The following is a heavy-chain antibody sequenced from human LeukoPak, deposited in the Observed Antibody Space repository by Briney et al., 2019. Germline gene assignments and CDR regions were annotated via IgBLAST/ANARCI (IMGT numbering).Heavy chain of an antibody. V-gene: IGHV1-69*05. D-gene: IGHD1-1*01. CDR1: GGTFSSYA. Sequence: SVKVSCKASGGTFSSYAISWVRQAPGQGLEWMGGIIPIFGTANYAQKFQGRVTITTDESTSTAYMELSSLRSEDTAVYYCARGIRNAPSLYYYYMDVWGKGTTVTVSS. J-gene: IGHJ6*03. CDR3: ARGIRNAPSLYYYYMDV. CDR2: IIPIFGTA.